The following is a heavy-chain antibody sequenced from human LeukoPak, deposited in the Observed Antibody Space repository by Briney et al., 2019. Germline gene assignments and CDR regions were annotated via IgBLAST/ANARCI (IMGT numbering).Heavy chain of an antibody. J-gene: IGHJ6*03. D-gene: IGHD2-8*01. Sequence: AAVKVSCKASGYTFTSYYMHWVRQAPGQGLEWMGIINPSGGSTSYAQKFQGRVTMTRDMSTSTVYMELSSLRAEDTAVYYCAKDRCSNGIGCYYYYMDVWGKGTTVTIYS. CDR2: INPSGGST. CDR1: GYTFTSYY. CDR3: AKDRCSNGIGCYYYYMDV. V-gene: IGHV1-46*01.